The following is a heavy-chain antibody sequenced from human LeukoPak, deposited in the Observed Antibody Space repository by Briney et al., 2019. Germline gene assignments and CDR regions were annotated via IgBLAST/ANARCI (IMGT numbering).Heavy chain of an antibody. Sequence: GGSLRLSCAASGFTFITYSMNWVRQAPGKGLEWVSSISSSSRYIYYPDSVKGRFTVSRDNFKNTLSLQLTGLRAEDTAVYYCAKGVEWLLGVNFDYWGQGILVTVSS. CDR1: GFTFITYS. CDR2: ISSSSRYI. V-gene: IGHV3-21*04. J-gene: IGHJ4*02. CDR3: AKGVEWLLGVNFDY. D-gene: IGHD3-3*01.